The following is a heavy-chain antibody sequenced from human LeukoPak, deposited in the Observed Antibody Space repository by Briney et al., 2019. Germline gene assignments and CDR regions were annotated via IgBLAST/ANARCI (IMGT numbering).Heavy chain of an antibody. V-gene: IGHV4-34*01. CDR1: GGSFSGYC. Sequence: SETLSLTCAVYGGSFSGYCWSWIRQPPGKGLEWIGEINHSGSTNYNPSLKSRVTISVDTSKNQFSLKLSSVTAADTAVYYCARGCSTIFGVVIIGYYYGMDVWGQGTTVTVSS. CDR3: ARGCSTIFGVVIIGYYYGMDV. D-gene: IGHD3-3*01. CDR2: INHSGST. J-gene: IGHJ6*02.